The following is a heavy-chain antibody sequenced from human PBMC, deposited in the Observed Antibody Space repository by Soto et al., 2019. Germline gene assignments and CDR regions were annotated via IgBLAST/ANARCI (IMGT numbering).Heavy chain of an antibody. CDR2: ISSSSSYI. D-gene: IGHD3-10*01. J-gene: IGHJ4*02. V-gene: IGHV3-21*01. CDR3: ARAQYGSLDY. CDR1: GFTFSSYS. Sequence: EVQLVESGGGLVKPGGSLRLSCAASGFTFSSYSMNWVRQAPGKGLEWVSSISSSSSYIYYADSVKGRFTISRDNAKNSLYLQMNSLEAGDAAVYYCARAQYGSLDYWGQGTLVTGSS.